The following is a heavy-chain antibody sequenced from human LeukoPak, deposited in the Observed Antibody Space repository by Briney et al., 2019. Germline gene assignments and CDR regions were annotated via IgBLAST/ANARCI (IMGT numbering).Heavy chain of an antibody. V-gene: IGHV4-59*01. J-gene: IGHJ4*02. Sequence: SETLSLTCTVSGGSISSYYWSWIRQPPGKGLEWIGYIYYSGSTNYNPSLKSRVTISVDTSKNQFSLKLSSVTAADTAVYYCARDSSGWYRFDYWGQGTLVTVSS. D-gene: IGHD6-19*01. CDR3: ARDSSGWYRFDY. CDR2: IYYSGST. CDR1: GGSISSYY.